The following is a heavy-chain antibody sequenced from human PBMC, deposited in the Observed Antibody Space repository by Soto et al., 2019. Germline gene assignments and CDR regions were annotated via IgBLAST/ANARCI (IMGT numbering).Heavy chain of an antibody. CDR2: IKSKTDGGTI. CDR1: SFTFSNAW. J-gene: IGHJ1*01. D-gene: IGHD6-13*01. Sequence: EVQLVESGGGLVKPGGSLRLSCAASSFTFSNAWMNWVRQAPGKGLEWVGRIKSKTDGGTIDYAAPVKGRFTISRDDSIITLFLQMNSLKTEVTAMYYCTTIGSSWGAWGQGTLVTVSS. V-gene: IGHV3-15*07. CDR3: TTIGSSWGA.